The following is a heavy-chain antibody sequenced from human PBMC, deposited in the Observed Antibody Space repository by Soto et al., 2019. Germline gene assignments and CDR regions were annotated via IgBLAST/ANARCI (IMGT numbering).Heavy chain of an antibody. D-gene: IGHD3-10*01. CDR1: GYAFTTYG. CDR2: ISAHNGNT. J-gene: IGHJ4*02. Sequence: QVHLVQSGAEVKKPGASVKVSCKGSGYAFTTYGITWVRQAPGQGLEWMGWISAHNGNTNYAQKLQGRVTVTRDTSTITAYMELRSLRSDDTAVYYCARGSYGDYWGQGALVTVSS. CDR3: ARGSYGDY. V-gene: IGHV1-18*01.